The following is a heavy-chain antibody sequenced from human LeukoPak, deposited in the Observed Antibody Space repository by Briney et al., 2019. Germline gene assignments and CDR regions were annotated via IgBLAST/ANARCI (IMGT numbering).Heavy chain of an antibody. V-gene: IGHV1-18*04. CDR3: ARARSGWYGYYFDY. Sequence: GASVKVSCKASGYTFTSYGISWVRQAPGQGLEWMGWISAYNGNTNNAQKLQGRVTMTTDTSTSTAYMELRSLRSDDTAVYYCARARSGWYGYYFDYWGQGTLVTVSS. CDR2: ISAYNGNT. D-gene: IGHD6-19*01. CDR1: GYTFTSYG. J-gene: IGHJ4*02.